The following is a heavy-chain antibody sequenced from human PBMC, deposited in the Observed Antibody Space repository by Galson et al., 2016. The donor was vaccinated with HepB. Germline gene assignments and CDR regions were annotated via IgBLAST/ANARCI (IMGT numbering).Heavy chain of an antibody. CDR1: GGTFSSYA. CDR2: IIPIFATT. D-gene: IGHD1-7*01. J-gene: IGHJ6*03. CDR3: AAGTTPHYYFYMDV. Sequence: SVKVSCRASGGTFSSYAISWVRQAPGQGLEWMGGIIPIFATTNYAQKFQDRVTITADESTSTAYTKLSSLRSEDTAVYYCAAGTTPHYYFYMDVWGKGTTVIVSS. V-gene: IGHV1-69*13.